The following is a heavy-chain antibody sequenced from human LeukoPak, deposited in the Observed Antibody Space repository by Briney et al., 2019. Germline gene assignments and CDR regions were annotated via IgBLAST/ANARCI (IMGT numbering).Heavy chain of an antibody. J-gene: IGHJ4*02. CDR1: GGTFSSYA. CDR2: IIPILGIA. Sequence: SVKVSCKASGGTFSSYAISWVRQAPGQGLEWMGRIIPILGIANYAQKFQGRVTITADKSTSTAYMELSSLRSEDTAVYYCASQTGSTVTSGGDYWGQGTLVTVSS. D-gene: IGHD4-17*01. CDR3: ASQTGSTVTSGGDY. V-gene: IGHV1-69*04.